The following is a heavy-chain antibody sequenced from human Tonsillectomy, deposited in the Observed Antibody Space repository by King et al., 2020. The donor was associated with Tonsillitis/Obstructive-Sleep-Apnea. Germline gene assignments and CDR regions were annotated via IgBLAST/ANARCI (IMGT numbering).Heavy chain of an antibody. Sequence: VQLQESGPGLVKPSETLSLTCTVSGGSISSYYWSWIRQPPGKGLEWIGYIYYSGSTNYKPSLKSRVTISVDTSKNQFSLKLSSLTAADTAVYYYAREVVPVATNYYYYGMAVWGQGTTVTVSS. CDR1: GGSISSYY. CDR2: IYYSGST. J-gene: IGHJ6*02. D-gene: IGHD2-2*01. CDR3: AREVVPVATNYYYYGMAV. V-gene: IGHV4-59*01.